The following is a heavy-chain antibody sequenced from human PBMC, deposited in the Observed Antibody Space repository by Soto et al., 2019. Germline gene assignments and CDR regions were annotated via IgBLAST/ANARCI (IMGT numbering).Heavy chain of an antibody. Sequence: EVQLLESGGGLVQPGGSLRLSCAASGFTFSSYGMTWVRQAPGKGLEWVSFSSATGAGTYYAYSVKGRFTISRDKSKNTLYLQMTSLRADDTAVYYCAKDRRAGGNYGFYSDFWGQGALVIVSS. CDR3: AKDRRAGGNYGFYSDF. D-gene: IGHD1-7*01. CDR1: GFTFSSYG. J-gene: IGHJ4*02. CDR2: SSATGAGT. V-gene: IGHV3-23*01.